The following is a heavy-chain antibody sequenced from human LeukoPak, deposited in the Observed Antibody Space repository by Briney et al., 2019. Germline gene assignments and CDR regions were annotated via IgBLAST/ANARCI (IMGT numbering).Heavy chain of an antibody. CDR3: ARVRGVRGSGSWYYYGMDV. V-gene: IGHV4-39*07. Sequence: NPSETLSLTCTVSGGSISSSSYYWGWIRQPPGKGLEWIGSIYYSGSTYYNPSLKSRVTISVDTSKNQFSLKLSSVTAADTAVYYCARVRGVRGSGSWYYYGMDVWGKGTTVTVSS. CDR1: GGSISSSSYY. CDR2: IYYSGST. J-gene: IGHJ6*04. D-gene: IGHD3-10*01.